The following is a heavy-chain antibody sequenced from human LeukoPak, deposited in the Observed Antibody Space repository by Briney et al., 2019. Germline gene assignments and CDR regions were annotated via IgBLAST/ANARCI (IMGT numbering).Heavy chain of an antibody. Sequence: SETLSLTCTVSGGSISSSSYYWGWIRQPPGRGLEWIGYIYYSGSTNYNASLTNRVTISVDTSKNQFSLELSSVTAADTAVYYCAREVGYCSGGSCYSYFDYWGQGTLVTVSS. V-gene: IGHV4-61*01. CDR3: AREVGYCSGGSCYSYFDY. CDR1: GGSISSSSYY. D-gene: IGHD2-15*01. CDR2: IYYSGST. J-gene: IGHJ4*02.